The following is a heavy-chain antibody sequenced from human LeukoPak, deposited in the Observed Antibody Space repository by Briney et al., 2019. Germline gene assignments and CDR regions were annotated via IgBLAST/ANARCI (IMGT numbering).Heavy chain of an antibody. D-gene: IGHD6-13*01. V-gene: IGHV3-30*18. CDR2: ISYDGSYK. J-gene: IGHJ4*02. Sequence: GGSLRLSCAASGFTFSNYGMHWVRQAPGKGLEWVAFISYDGSYKYYADSVKGRFTISRDNSKNTLYLQMNSLRAEDTAVYYCAKDPRRYGRTGGYFDYWGQGTLVTVSS. CDR3: AKDPRRYGRTGGYFDY. CDR1: GFTFSNYG.